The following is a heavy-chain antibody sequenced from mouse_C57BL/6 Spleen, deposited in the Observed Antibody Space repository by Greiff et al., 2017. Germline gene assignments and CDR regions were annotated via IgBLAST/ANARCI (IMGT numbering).Heavy chain of an antibody. D-gene: IGHD1-1*01. CDR2: IYPGDGDT. V-gene: IGHV1-80*01. J-gene: IGHJ2*01. CDR1: GYAFSSYW. Sequence: VQLQQSGAGLVTPGASVTISCKASGYAFSSYWMNWVKQRPGKGLEWIGQIYPGDGDTNYNGKFKGKATLTADKSSSTAYMKLSSLTSEDSAVYFCARGNYGSSSYYFDYWGQGTTLTVSS. CDR3: ARGNYGSSSYYFDY.